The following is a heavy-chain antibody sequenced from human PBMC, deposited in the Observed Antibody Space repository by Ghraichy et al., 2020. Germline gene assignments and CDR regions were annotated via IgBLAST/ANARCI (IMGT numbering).Heavy chain of an antibody. CDR1: GGSISSSSYY. CDR2: ISYSGST. CDR3: ARHAPDYNDSSGYSLGGAFDI. J-gene: IGHJ3*02. D-gene: IGHD3-22*01. V-gene: IGHV4-39*01. Sequence: SQTLSLTCTVSGGSISSSSYYWGWIRQPPGKGLEWIGCISYSGSTYYNPSLTSPLTISVDTSTTQFSLTMSSVTAADTAVYYCARHAPDYNDSSGYSLGGAFDIWGQRTIVTVSS.